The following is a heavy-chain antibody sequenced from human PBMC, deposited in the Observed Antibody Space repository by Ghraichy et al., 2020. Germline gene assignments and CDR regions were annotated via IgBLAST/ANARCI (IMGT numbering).Heavy chain of an antibody. J-gene: IGHJ5*02. D-gene: IGHD6-13*01. Sequence: GGSLRLSCSASGFTFSSYAMHWVRQAPGKGLEYVSAISSNGGSTYYADSVKGRFTISRDNSKNTLYLQMSSLRAEDTAVYYCVKALFSSSWQPNWFDPWGQGTLVTVSS. CDR3: VKALFSSSWQPNWFDP. V-gene: IGHV3-64D*06. CDR1: GFTFSSYA. CDR2: ISSNGGST.